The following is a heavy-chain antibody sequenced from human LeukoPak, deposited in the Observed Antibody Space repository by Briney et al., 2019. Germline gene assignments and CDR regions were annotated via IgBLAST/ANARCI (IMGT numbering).Heavy chain of an antibody. D-gene: IGHD6-6*01. J-gene: IGHJ5*02. CDR2: ISGGGAT. CDR3: ATVGKAARSEWSNP. Sequence: QPGGSLRLSCAASGFTFSIYAMTWVRQAPGKGLEWVSAISGGGATYYADSVKGRFTISRDNSKNTLYLQMNSLRADDTAVYYCATVGKAARSEWSNPWGQGTLVTVSS. V-gene: IGHV3-23*01. CDR1: GFTFSIYA.